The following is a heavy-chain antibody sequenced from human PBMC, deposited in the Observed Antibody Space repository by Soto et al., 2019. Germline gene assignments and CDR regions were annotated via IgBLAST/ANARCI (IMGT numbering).Heavy chain of an antibody. CDR1: GYTFTSYG. Sequence: QVQLVQSGAEVKKPGASVKVSCKASGYTFTSYGISWVRQAPGQGLEWMGWISAYNGNTNYAQKLQGRVTMTTDTSTSTAYMELRSLRSDDTAVYYCARVRIVVVPAATLLELPDAFDIWGQGTMVTVSS. V-gene: IGHV1-18*01. D-gene: IGHD2-2*01. J-gene: IGHJ3*02. CDR2: ISAYNGNT. CDR3: ARVRIVVVPAATLLELPDAFDI.